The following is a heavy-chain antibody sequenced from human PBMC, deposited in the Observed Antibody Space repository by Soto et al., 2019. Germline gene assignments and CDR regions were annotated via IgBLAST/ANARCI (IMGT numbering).Heavy chain of an antibody. V-gene: IGHV3-33*03. CDR3: AKAQLRFLEWSNYGMDV. CDR2: IWYDGSNK. Sequence: PGGSLRLSCAASGFTFSSYGMHWVRQAPGKGLEWVAVIWYDGSNKYYADSVKGRFTISRDNSKNSLYLQMNSLRTEDTALYYCAKAQLRFLEWSNYGMDVWGQGTTVTVSS. D-gene: IGHD3-3*01. J-gene: IGHJ6*02. CDR1: GFTFSSYG.